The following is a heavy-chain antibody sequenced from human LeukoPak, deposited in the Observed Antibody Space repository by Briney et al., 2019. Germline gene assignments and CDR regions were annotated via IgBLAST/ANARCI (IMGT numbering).Heavy chain of an antibody. J-gene: IGHJ5*02. V-gene: IGHV4-34*01. CDR1: GGSFSGYY. CDR2: INHSGST. CDR3: ARGRGPKRIAAAGTGVPWFDP. Sequence: SETLSLTCAVYGGSFSGYYWSWIRQPPGKGLEWIGEINHSGSTNYNPSLKSRVTISVDTSKNQFSLKLSSVTAADTAVYYCARGRGPKRIAAAGTGVPWFDPWGQGTLVTVSS. D-gene: IGHD6-13*01.